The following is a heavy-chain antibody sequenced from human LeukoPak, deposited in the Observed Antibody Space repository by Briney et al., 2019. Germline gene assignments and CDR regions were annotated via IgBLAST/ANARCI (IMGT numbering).Heavy chain of an antibody. CDR2: VYYSGST. CDR1: GDSISSNNFY. V-gene: IGHV4-39*01. D-gene: IGHD2-15*01. Sequence: SETLSLTCTVSGDSISSNNFYWDWICQPPGKGLEWIGSVYYSGSTYYNPSLKSRVTISVDTSKNQFSLKLSSVTAADTAVYYCARTGQSSSGVFDIWGQGTMVTVSS. J-gene: IGHJ3*02. CDR3: ARTGQSSSGVFDI.